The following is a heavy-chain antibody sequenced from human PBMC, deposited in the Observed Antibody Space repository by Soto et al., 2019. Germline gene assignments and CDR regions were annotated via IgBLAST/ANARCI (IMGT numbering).Heavy chain of an antibody. J-gene: IGHJ6*02. CDR3: GRGPSPRAPAGGTPYYYAMDV. Sequence: ASVKVSCKASGYDFTAYDINWVSQASGQGIEWMGWMNPINGAAGSARRFQGRISMTRNTATGTAYLELTSLRSDDSAVYYCGRGPSPRAPAGGTPYYYAMDVWGQGTTVTVSS. V-gene: IGHV1-8*02. CDR2: MNPINGAA. CDR1: GYDFTAYD. D-gene: IGHD6-13*01.